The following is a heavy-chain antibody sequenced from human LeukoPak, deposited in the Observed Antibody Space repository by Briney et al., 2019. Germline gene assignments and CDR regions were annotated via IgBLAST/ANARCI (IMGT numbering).Heavy chain of an antibody. V-gene: IGHV3-23*01. J-gene: IGHJ3*02. CDR2: ISDRGDST. CDR3: AKGRWGLTINNFDI. D-gene: IGHD3-9*01. CDR1: GFTITTYA. Sequence: GGSLRLSCAASGFTITTYAMGWVRQAPGKGLEWVSLISDRGDSTHYADSVKGRFTISRDSSKNTLYLQMNSLRGEDTAVYYCAKGRWGLTINNFDIWGQGTMVTVSS.